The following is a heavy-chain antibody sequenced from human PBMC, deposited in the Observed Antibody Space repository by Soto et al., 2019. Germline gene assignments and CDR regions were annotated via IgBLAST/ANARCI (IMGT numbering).Heavy chain of an antibody. CDR2: ISYDGSNK. CDR3: AKDAPTNWHYYYYGMDV. CDR1: GFTFSSYG. V-gene: IGHV3-30*18. D-gene: IGHD7-27*01. J-gene: IGHJ6*02. Sequence: QVQLVESGGGVVQPGRSLRLSCAASGFTFSSYGMHWVRQAPGKGLEWVAVISYDGSNKYYADSVKGRFTISRDNSKNTLYLQMNSLRAEDTAVYYCAKDAPTNWHYYYYGMDVWGQGTTVTVSS.